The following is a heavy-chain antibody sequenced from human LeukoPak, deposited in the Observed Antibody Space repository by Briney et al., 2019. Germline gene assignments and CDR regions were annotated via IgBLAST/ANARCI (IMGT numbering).Heavy chain of an antibody. V-gene: IGHV1-18*01. Sequence: ASVKASCKASVYTFTSYGISWVRQAPGQGLEWMGWISAYNGNTNYAQKLQGRVTMTTDTSTSTAYMELRSLRSDDTAVYYCARFAYYYDSSGQRYYFDYWGQGTLVSVSS. J-gene: IGHJ4*02. CDR3: ARFAYYYDSSGQRYYFDY. CDR1: VYTFTSYG. D-gene: IGHD3-22*01. CDR2: ISAYNGNT.